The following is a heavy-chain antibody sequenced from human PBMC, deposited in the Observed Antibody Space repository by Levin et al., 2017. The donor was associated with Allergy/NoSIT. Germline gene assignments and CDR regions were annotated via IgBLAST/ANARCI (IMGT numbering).Heavy chain of an antibody. CDR2: IYYSGST. J-gene: IGHJ4*02. V-gene: IGHV4-59*01. CDR1: GGSISSFY. CDR3: ARATRSSLIHYCDY. Sequence: SETLSLTCTVSGGSISSFYWSWIRQPPGKGLEWIGYIYYSGSTNYNPSLKSRLTISVDTSKNQLSLKISSVTAADTAVYYCARATRSSLIHYCDYWGQGSLVTVSS. D-gene: IGHD6-13*01.